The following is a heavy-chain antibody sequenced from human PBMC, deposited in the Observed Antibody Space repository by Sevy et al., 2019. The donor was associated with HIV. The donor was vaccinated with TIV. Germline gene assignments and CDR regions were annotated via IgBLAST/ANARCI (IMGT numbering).Heavy chain of an antibody. D-gene: IGHD2-8*01. Sequence: ASVKVSCKASGGTFSTYAFNWVRQAPGQGLEWVGGIIPILGTTNYVKKFQGRVSIIADESTGTAYMTLSRLTSEDTAVYYCTKDLMEATIGFDHWGQGALVTVSS. CDR1: GGTFSTYA. J-gene: IGHJ4*02. CDR2: IIPILGTT. V-gene: IGHV1-69*13. CDR3: TKDLMEATIGFDH.